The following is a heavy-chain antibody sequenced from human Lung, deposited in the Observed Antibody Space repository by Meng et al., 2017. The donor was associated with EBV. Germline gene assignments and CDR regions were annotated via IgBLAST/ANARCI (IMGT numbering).Heavy chain of an antibody. J-gene: IGHJ4*03. CDR3: AREMPMTCYFDQ. CDR1: GFTFTTYF. Sequence: QVQLVRAGAEVNKPGVSLKLSCETSGFTFTTYFMHWLRQAPGQGLQWMGLFNPNGDVTTYSPRFQGRITLTGDTSTSTLYMELSSLTSDDTAVYYCAREMPMTCYFDQWGQGTLVTVSS. D-gene: IGHD3-22*01. V-gene: IGHV1-46*01. CDR2: FNPNGDVT.